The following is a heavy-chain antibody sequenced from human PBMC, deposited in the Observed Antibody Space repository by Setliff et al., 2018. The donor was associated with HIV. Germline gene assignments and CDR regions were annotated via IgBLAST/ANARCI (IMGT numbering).Heavy chain of an antibody. CDR2: IRSKAYGGTT. Sequence: GSLRLSCSASGFTFDDYGMSWVRQAPGKGLEWVGFIRSKAYGGTTEYAASVKGRFTISRDESETSLYLQMDSLETDDTAVYYCVRDLAATNMVRGRLYHYYYMDVWGKGTTVTVSS. D-gene: IGHD3-10*01. CDR3: VRDLAATNMVRGRLYHYYYMDV. J-gene: IGHJ6*03. V-gene: IGHV3-49*04. CDR1: GFTFDDYG.